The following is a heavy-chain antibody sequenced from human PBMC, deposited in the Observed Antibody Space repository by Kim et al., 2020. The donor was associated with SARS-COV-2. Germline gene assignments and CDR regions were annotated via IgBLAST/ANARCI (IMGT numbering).Heavy chain of an antibody. CDR3: AKDRWRESSGWYPDAFDI. D-gene: IGHD6-19*01. J-gene: IGHJ3*02. Sequence: GGSLRLSCAASGFTFSSYAMSWVRQAPGKGLEWVSAISGSGGSTYYADSVKGRFTISRDNSKNTLYLQMNSLRAEDTAVYYCAKDRWRESSGWYPDAFDIWGQVTMVTVSS. CDR2: ISGSGGST. V-gene: IGHV3-23*01. CDR1: GFTFSSYA.